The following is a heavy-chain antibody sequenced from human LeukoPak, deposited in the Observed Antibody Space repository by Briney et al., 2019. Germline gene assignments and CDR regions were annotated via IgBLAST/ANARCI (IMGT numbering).Heavy chain of an antibody. CDR2: ISGSGGST. D-gene: IGHD2-2*01. CDR3: AKSVVPAAIYYYYGMDV. CDR1: GFTFSSYA. V-gene: IGHV3-23*01. Sequence: GGSLRLSCAASGFTFSSYAMCWVRQAPGKGLEWVSAISGSGGSTYYADSVKGRFTISRDNSKNTLYLQMNSLRAEDTAVYYCAKSVVPAAIYYYYGMDVWGQGTTVTVSS. J-gene: IGHJ6*02.